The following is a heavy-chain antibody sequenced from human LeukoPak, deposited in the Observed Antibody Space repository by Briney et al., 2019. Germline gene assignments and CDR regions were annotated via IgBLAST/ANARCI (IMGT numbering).Heavy chain of an antibody. CDR3: ARDRTAYSYGTFFDY. D-gene: IGHD5-18*01. CDR2: IQYDGSNK. J-gene: IGHJ4*02. V-gene: IGHV3-30*02. CDR1: RFTFSIYG. Sequence: GGSLRLSCAASRFTFSIYGMHWVRQAPGGGLEWVTFIQYDGSNKYYADSVKGRFTISRDNSTNTVYLQMNSLRGEDTAVYYCARDRTAYSYGTFFDYWGQGTLVTVSS.